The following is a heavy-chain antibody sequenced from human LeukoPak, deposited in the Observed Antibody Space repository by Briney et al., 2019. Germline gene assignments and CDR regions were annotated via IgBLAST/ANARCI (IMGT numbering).Heavy chain of an antibody. CDR3: ANLGDDRDYVWGSYRSDNSDY. CDR2: ISGSGGST. V-gene: IGHV3-23*01. J-gene: IGHJ4*02. D-gene: IGHD3-16*02. Sequence: GXSLRLSCAASGFTFSSYAMSWVRQAPGKGMEWVSAISGSGGSTYYADSVKGRFTISRDNSKNTMYLQMYSLRAEDTAVYYCANLGDDRDYVWGSYRSDNSDYWGQGTLVTVSS. CDR1: GFTFSSYA.